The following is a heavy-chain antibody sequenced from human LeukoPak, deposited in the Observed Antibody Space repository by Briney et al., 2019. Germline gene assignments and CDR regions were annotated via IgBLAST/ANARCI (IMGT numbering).Heavy chain of an antibody. CDR1: GGSISSYY. V-gene: IGHV4-59*01. J-gene: IGHJ2*01. Sequence: SETLSLTCTVSGGSISSYYWSWIRQPPGKGLEWIGYISYSGSTNYNPSLKSRVTISVDTSKNQFSLKLSSVTAADTAVYYCARVLRSGKLLSHWYLDLWGRGTLVTVSS. D-gene: IGHD3-16*01. CDR3: ARVLRSGKLLSHWYLDL. CDR2: ISYSGST.